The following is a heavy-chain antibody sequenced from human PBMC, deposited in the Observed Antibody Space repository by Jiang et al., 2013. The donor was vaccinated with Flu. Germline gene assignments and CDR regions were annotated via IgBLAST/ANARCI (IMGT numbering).Heavy chain of an antibody. J-gene: IGHJ6*03. CDR3: ARRPGSSWGYYYYYMDV. Sequence: GAEVKKPGSSVKVSCKASGGTFSGYGISWVRQAPGQGLECLGGIIPVFGTVHYAQKFQGRVTITADESTSTAYMELASLRSEDTAVYYCARRPGSSWGYYYYYMDVWGKGTTVTVSS. V-gene: IGHV1-69*01. CDR1: GGTFSGYG. CDR2: IIPVFGTV. D-gene: IGHD6-13*01.